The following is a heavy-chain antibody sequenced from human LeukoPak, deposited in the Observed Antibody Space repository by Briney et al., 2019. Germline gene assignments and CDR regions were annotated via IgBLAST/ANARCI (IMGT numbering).Heavy chain of an antibody. CDR3: TRHDYDSSEEGFDY. D-gene: IGHD3-22*01. Sequence: QPGGSLRLSCAASGFTFSGSAMHWVRQASGKGLEWVGRIRSKANSYATAYPASVKGRFTISRDDSKNTAYLQMNSLETEDTAVYHCTRHDYDSSEEGFDYWGQGTLVTVSS. V-gene: IGHV3-73*01. J-gene: IGHJ4*02. CDR2: IRSKANSYAT. CDR1: GFTFSGSA.